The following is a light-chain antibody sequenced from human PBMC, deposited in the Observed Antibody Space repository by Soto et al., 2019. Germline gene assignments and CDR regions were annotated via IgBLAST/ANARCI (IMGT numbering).Light chain of an antibody. J-gene: IGKJ2*01. CDR2: WAS. Sequence: DIVMTQSPDSLAVSLGERATINCKSSQSVLYSSNNRDSLAWYQQKPGLPPKLLIYWASIRASGVPDRFSGGGSGTDLTITISSLQAEDVAVYYCQQYYSTMYTFGPGTKLEIK. CDR1: QSVLYSSNNRDS. CDR3: QQYYSTMYT. V-gene: IGKV4-1*01.